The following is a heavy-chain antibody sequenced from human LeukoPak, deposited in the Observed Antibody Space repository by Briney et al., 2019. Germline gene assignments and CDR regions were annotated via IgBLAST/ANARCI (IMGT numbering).Heavy chain of an antibody. CDR3: ARDGSSSWPLDF. Sequence: SETLSLTCTVSGGSMRNYFWSWVRQPAGEGLEWIGRISTGGSTDYNPPLESRLTLSVDTSKNQFSLRLSSVTAADTAVYYCARDGSSSWPLDFWGQGTLVTVSS. CDR2: ISTGGST. V-gene: IGHV4-4*07. CDR1: GGSMRNYF. J-gene: IGHJ4*02. D-gene: IGHD6-13*01.